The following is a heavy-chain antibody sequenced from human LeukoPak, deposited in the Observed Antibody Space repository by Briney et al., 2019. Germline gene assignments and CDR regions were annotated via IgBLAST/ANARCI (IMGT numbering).Heavy chain of an antibody. CDR1: GGSISSSNYY. J-gene: IGHJ4*02. Sequence: PSETLSLTCTVSGGSISSSNYYWGWIRQPPGRGLEWIGSIYYSGSTYYNPSLKSRVTISLDTSKNQFSLKLSSVTAADTAVYYCARKKGYCSGGSCYFHQFDYWGQGTLVTVSS. CDR3: ARKKGYCSGGSCYFHQFDY. CDR2: IYYSGST. D-gene: IGHD2-15*01. V-gene: IGHV4-39*07.